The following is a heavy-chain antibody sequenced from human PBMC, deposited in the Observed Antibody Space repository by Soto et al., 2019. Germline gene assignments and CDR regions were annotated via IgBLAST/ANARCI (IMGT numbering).Heavy chain of an antibody. CDR3: AKGGRQWLVTSDFNY. CDR2: VSHDGRNT. D-gene: IGHD6-19*01. J-gene: IGHJ4*02. Sequence: VQLVESGGGVVQPGRSLRLSCAASGFTFSDYAMHWVRQAPGKGLEWVAVVSHDGRNTHYADSVKGRFTISRDSSKNTVSLEMPSLRDEDTAVSYCAKGGRQWLVTSDFNYRGQGALVTVSS. V-gene: IGHV3-30*18. CDR1: GFTFSDYA.